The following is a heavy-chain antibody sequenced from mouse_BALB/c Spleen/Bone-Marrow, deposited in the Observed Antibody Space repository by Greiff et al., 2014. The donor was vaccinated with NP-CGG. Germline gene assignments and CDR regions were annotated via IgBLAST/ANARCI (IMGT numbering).Heavy chain of an antibody. J-gene: IGHJ2*01. V-gene: IGHV5-6*01. D-gene: IGHD2-4*01. CDR2: ISSGGSYT. CDR3: ARQTYYDYDGYFDY. CDR1: GFTFSSYG. Sequence: EVQLVESGGDLVKPGGSLKLSCAASGFTFSSYGTSWVRQTPDKRLEWVATISSGGSYTYYPDSVKGRFTISRDNAKNTLYLQMSSLKSEDTAMYYCARQTYYDYDGYFDYWGQGTTLTVSS.